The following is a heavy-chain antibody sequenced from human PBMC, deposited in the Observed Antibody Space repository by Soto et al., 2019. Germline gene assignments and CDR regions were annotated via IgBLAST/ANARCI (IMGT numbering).Heavy chain of an antibody. CDR2: IYYSGST. J-gene: IGHJ5*02. D-gene: IGHD6-13*01. CDR3: ASLFLIAAAGWFDP. V-gene: IGHV4-39*01. CDR1: GGSISSSSYY. Sequence: SETLSLTCTVSGGSISSSSYYWGWIRQPPGKGLEWIGSIYYSGSTYYNPSLKSRVTISVDTSKNQFSLKLSSVTAADTAVYYCASLFLIAAAGWFDPWGQGTQVTVSS.